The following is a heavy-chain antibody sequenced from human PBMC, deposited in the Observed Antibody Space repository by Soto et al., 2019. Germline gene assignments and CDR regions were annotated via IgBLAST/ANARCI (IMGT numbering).Heavy chain of an antibody. V-gene: IGHV1-18*01. Sequence: QVQLVQSGGEVRKPGASVTVSCKASGYTFTSYGISWVRQAPGQGLEWMGWISGYNGKTNYAQKVQDRVTMTTDTATSTVYLELRSLRFDDTAVYYCAGEGVVPYYYYGMDVWGQGTTVTVSS. CDR1: GYTFTSYG. CDR3: AGEGVVPYYYYGMDV. D-gene: IGHD2-2*01. J-gene: IGHJ6*02. CDR2: ISGYNGKT.